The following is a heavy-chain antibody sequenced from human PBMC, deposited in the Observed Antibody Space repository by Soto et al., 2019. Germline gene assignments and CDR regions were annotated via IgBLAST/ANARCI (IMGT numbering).Heavy chain of an antibody. J-gene: IGHJ5*02. D-gene: IGHD2-21*01. CDR2: IYHSGST. Sequence: SETLSLTCAVSGGSISSGGYSWSWIRQPPGKGLEWIGYIYHSGSTYYNSSLKSRVTISVDRSKNQFSLKLSSVIAADTAVYYCARIPSPWGQGTPVTVSS. V-gene: IGHV4-30-2*01. CDR1: GGSISSGGYS. CDR3: ARIPSP.